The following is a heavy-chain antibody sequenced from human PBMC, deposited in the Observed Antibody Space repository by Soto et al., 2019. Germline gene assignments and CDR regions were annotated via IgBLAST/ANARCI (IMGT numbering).Heavy chain of an antibody. CDR1: GFTFSSDS. J-gene: IGHJ4*02. D-gene: IGHD3-22*01. CDR2: ISSSSSYI. Sequence: GGSLRLSCAASGFTFSSDSMNWVRQAPGKGLEWVSSISSSSSYIYYADSVKGRFTTSRDNAKNSLYLQMNSLRAEDTAVYYCARVGHYYDSSGYDLSYWGQGTLVTVSS. V-gene: IGHV3-21*01. CDR3: ARVGHYYDSSGYDLSY.